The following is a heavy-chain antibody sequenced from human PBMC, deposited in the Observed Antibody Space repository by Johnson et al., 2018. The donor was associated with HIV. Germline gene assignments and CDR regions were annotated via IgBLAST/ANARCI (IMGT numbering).Heavy chain of an antibody. Sequence: QMLLVESGGGVVQPGRSLRLSCAASGFTFSSYPMHWVRQAPGKGLEWVAVISYDGSNRYYADSVKGRFTISRDNSKNTLYLQMNSLRAEDTAGYYCARVKQQVVRVGSDAFDIWGQGTMVTVSS. V-gene: IGHV3-30*04. D-gene: IGHD6-13*01. CDR1: GFTFSSYP. CDR3: ARVKQQVVRVGSDAFDI. J-gene: IGHJ3*02. CDR2: ISYDGSNR.